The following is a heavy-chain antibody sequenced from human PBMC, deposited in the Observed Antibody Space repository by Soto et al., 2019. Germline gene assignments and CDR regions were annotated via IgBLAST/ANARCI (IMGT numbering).Heavy chain of an antibody. Sequence: SGKVSCRASGYPSTDYGTSWVRQAPGQGRERMGWTSAYNGNTNYAQKFQGGVSLTTGIPTSTAYIEVRSLRSDHTAVYYCARVTSQPWQLLPSCYYYEMDVWGQGTTVTVSS. CDR2: TSAYNGNT. D-gene: IGHD1-26*01. V-gene: IGHV1-18*04. CDR3: ARVTSQPWQLLPSCYYYEMDV. CDR1: GYPSTDYG. J-gene: IGHJ6*02.